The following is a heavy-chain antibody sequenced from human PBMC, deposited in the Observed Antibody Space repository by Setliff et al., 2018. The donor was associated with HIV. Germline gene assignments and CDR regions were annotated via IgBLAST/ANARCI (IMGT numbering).Heavy chain of an antibody. CDR2: FYHSGST. CDR3: VSGPLSGYGYYFDY. D-gene: IGHD3-3*01. Sequence: PSETLSLTCAVSGYSVSSGYYWGWIRQPPGKGLEWIGSFYHSGSTFYNPSLKSRVTISLATSKNQFSLKLRSVTAADTAVYYCVSGPLSGYGYYFDYWGQGALVTVSS. J-gene: IGHJ4*02. CDR1: GYSVSSGYY. V-gene: IGHV4-38-2*01.